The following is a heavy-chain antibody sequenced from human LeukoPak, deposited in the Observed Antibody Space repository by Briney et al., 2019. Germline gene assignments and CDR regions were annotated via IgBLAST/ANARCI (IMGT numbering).Heavy chain of an antibody. CDR3: AKVGSGWYGVDY. Sequence: GGSLRLSCATSRFIFSSDGMHWVRQAPGKGLEWVAFIRYDGSNKYYSESVKGRFTISRDNSENTLYLQMNSLRAKDTAVYYCAKVGSGWYGVDYWGQGTLVTVSS. D-gene: IGHD6-19*01. CDR2: IRYDGSNK. CDR1: RFIFSSDG. V-gene: IGHV3-30*02. J-gene: IGHJ4*02.